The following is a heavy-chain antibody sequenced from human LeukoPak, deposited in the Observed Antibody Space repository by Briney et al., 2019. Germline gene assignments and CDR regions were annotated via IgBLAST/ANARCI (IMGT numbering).Heavy chain of an antibody. CDR2: IYYSGST. Sequence: SETLSLTCTVSGGSVSSGSYYWSWIRQPPGKGLEWIGYIYYSGSTNYNPSLKSRVTISVDTSKNQFSLKLSSVTAADTAVYYCARRNYGDYLDYWGQGTLVTVSS. CDR1: GGSVSSGSYY. V-gene: IGHV4-61*01. D-gene: IGHD4-17*01. CDR3: ARRNYGDYLDY. J-gene: IGHJ4*02.